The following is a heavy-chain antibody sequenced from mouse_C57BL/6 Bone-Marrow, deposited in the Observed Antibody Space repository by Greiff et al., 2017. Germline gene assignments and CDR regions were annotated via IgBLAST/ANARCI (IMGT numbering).Heavy chain of an antibody. CDR2: IDPETGGT. Sequence: QVQLQQSGAELVRPGASVTLSCKASGYTFTDYEMHWVKQTPVHGLEWIGAIDPETGGTAYNQKFKGKAILTADKSSSTAYMELRSLTSEDSAVYYCTSVVGIYYDYEDVWGTGTTFTVSS. CDR3: TSVVGIYYDYEDV. D-gene: IGHD2-4*01. CDR1: GYTFTDYE. J-gene: IGHJ1*03. V-gene: IGHV1-15*01.